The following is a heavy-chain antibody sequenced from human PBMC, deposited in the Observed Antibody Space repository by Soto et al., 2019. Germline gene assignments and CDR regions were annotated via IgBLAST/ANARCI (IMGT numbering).Heavy chain of an antibody. D-gene: IGHD3-3*01. V-gene: IGHV2-26*01. CDR3: PRTRHYDFWSGSYDL. J-gene: IGHJ5*02. Sequence: QVTLKESGPVLVKPTETLTLTCTVSGFSLSDAKLGVSWIRQPPGKALEWLAHIFSNDEKSYSTSLKTRLTISKDTSKSQVALTMTNMEPADTATYYCPRTRHYDFWSGSYDLWGQGTLVTVSS. CDR2: IFSNDEK. CDR1: GFSLSDAKLG.